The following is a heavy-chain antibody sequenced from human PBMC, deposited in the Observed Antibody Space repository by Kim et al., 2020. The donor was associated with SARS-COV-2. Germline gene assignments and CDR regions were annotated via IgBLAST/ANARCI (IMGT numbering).Heavy chain of an antibody. CDR1: GYTFSSYD. CDR2: MNPNSGNT. J-gene: IGHJ4*02. Sequence: ASVKVSCKASGYTFSSYDVNWVRQANGHGLEWMGWMNPNSGNTGYARKFQGRVTMTRDTSISTAYMELSSLRAEDTAVYYCARRADHSDSSSYYFWGQGT. V-gene: IGHV1-8*01. D-gene: IGHD3-22*01. CDR3: ARRADHSDSSSYYF.